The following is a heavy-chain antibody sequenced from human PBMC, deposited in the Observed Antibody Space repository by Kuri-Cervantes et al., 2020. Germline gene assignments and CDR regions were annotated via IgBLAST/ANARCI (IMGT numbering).Heavy chain of an antibody. CDR2: ISGSGGST. CDR3: AKIKGGVVIRNGHFQH. Sequence: GESLKISCAASGFTLSSYSMNWVRQAPGKGLEWVSAISGSGGSTYYADSVKGRFTISRDNSKNTLYLQMNSLRAEDTAVYYCAKIKGGVVIRNGHFQHWGQGTLVTVSS. CDR1: GFTLSSYS. J-gene: IGHJ1*01. D-gene: IGHD3-22*01. V-gene: IGHV3-23*01.